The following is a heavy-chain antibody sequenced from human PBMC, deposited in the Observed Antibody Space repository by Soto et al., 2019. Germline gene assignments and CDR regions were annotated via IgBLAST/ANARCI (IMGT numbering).Heavy chain of an antibody. CDR2: IYYSGST. D-gene: IGHD4-17*01. CDR1: GGSISSYY. V-gene: IGHV4-59*01. Sequence: LSLTCTVSGGSISSYYWSWIRQPPGKGLEWIGYIYYSGSTNYNPSLKSRVTISVDTSKNQFSLKLSSVTAADTAVYYCARRYGYAFDIWGQGTMVTVSS. J-gene: IGHJ3*02. CDR3: ARRYGYAFDI.